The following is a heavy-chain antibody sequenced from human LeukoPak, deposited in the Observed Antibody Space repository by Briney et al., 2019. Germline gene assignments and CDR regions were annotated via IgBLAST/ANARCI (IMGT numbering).Heavy chain of an antibody. CDR1: GYTLTELS. CDR2: FDPEDGET. Sequence: GASVKVSCKVSGYTLTELSMHWVRQAPGKGLEWMGGFDPEDGETIYAQKFQGRVTMTEDTPTDTAYMELSSLRSEDTAVYYCATSLTVGGVISFDYWGQGTLVTVSS. CDR3: ATSLTVGGVISFDY. V-gene: IGHV1-24*01. J-gene: IGHJ4*02. D-gene: IGHD3-16*02.